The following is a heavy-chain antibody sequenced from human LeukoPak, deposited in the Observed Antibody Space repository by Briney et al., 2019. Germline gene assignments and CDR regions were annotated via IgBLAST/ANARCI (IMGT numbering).Heavy chain of an antibody. CDR3: ARGIDGYNYY. Sequence: SETLSLTCTVSGGSISSYYWSWIRQPPEKGLEWIGYIYYSGSTNYNPSLKSRVTISVDTSKNQFSLKLSSVTAADTAVYYCARGIDGYNYYWGQGTLVTVSS. CDR2: IYYSGST. J-gene: IGHJ4*02. CDR1: GGSISSYY. D-gene: IGHD5-24*01. V-gene: IGHV4-59*01.